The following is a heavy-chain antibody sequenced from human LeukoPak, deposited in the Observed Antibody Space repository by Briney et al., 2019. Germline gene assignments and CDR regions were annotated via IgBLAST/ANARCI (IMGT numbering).Heavy chain of an antibody. CDR2: INSDGSST. CDR1: GFTFSSYW. J-gene: IGHJ6*03. Sequence: GGSLRLSCAASGFTFSSYWMRWVRQAPGKGLVWVSRINSDGSSTSYADSVKGRFTISRDNAKNTLYLQMNSLRAEDTAVYYCARQASNQWLAYYYMDVWGKGTTVTVSS. CDR3: ARQASNQWLAYYYMDV. D-gene: IGHD6-19*01. V-gene: IGHV3-74*01.